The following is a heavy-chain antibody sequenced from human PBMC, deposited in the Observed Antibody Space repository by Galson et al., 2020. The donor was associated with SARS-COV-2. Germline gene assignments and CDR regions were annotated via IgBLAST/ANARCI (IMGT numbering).Heavy chain of an antibody. Sequence: ASVRVSCKASGYTFNSYGISWVRPAPGQGLEGMGWISAYNGNTNYAQKLQGRVTMTTETSTSTAYMELRSLRSDDTAVYYCARDPVDFWGWFDPWGQGTLVTVSS. CDR2: ISAYNGNT. D-gene: IGHD3-3*01. CDR1: GYTFNSYG. J-gene: IGHJ5*02. V-gene: IGHV1-18*04. CDR3: ARDPVDFWGWFDP.